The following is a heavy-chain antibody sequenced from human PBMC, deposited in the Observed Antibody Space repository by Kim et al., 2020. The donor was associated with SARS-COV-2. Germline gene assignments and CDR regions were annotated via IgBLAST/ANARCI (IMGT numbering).Heavy chain of an antibody. V-gene: IGHV3-21*01. Sequence: GGSLRLSCAASGFTFSSYSMNWVRQAPGKGLEWVSSISSSSSYIYYADSVKGRFTISRDNAKNSLYLQMNSLRAEDTAAYYCARLVVGNDAFDIWGQGTMVTVSS. D-gene: IGHD1-26*01. CDR2: ISSSSSYI. CDR3: ARLVVGNDAFDI. CDR1: GFTFSSYS. J-gene: IGHJ3*02.